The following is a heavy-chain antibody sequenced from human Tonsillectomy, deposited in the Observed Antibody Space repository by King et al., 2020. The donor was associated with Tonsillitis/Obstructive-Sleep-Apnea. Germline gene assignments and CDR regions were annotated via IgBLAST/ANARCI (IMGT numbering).Heavy chain of an antibody. D-gene: IGHD2-2*01. CDR2: IYWDDDN. CDR3: ARSRLPTPLIVVVPAETLRTNWFDR. CDR1: GFSLSTSGVG. J-gene: IGHJ5*02. V-gene: IGHV2-5*02. Sequence: ITLQESGPTLVKPPQNLTLTCTFSGFSLSTSGVGVGWIRQPPGKALEWLALIYWDDDNRHSPSLKSRLTITKDTSKNQVVLTMTNMDPVDTATYYCARSRLPTPLIVVVPAETLRTNWFDRWRQGTLVTVSS.